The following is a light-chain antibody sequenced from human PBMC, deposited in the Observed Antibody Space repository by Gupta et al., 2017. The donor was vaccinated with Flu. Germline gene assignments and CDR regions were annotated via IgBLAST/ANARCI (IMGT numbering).Light chain of an antibody. CDR1: QSVSSN. Sequence: PPPLSVSPEDRAPLSCRASQSVSSNLAWYQQQPGQSPRLLNYGASTRATGIPARFRGSGSGTAFPLTIRSLQSEDFAIYYCQQYNNWPITFGQGTRLEIK. CDR3: QQYNNWPIT. CDR2: GAS. J-gene: IGKJ5*01. V-gene: IGKV3-15*01.